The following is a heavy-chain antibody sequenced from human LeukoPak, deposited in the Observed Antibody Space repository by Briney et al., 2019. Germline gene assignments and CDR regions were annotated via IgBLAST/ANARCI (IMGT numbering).Heavy chain of an antibody. D-gene: IGHD1-1*01. V-gene: IGHV1-2*02. Sequence: GASVKVSCKASGYTFTGYYMHWVRQAPGQGLEWTGWINPNSGGTNYAQKFQGRVTMTRDTSISTAYMELSRLRSDDTAVYYCARERSETTNWFDPWGKGTLVTVSS. J-gene: IGHJ5*02. CDR1: GYTFTGYY. CDR2: INPNSGGT. CDR3: ARERSETTNWFDP.